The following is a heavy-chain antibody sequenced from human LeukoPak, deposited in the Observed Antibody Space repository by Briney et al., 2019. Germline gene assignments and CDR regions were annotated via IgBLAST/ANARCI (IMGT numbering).Heavy chain of an antibody. J-gene: IGHJ4*02. CDR1: GFTFSTYW. V-gene: IGHV3-7*01. CDR2: IKQDGSEK. Sequence: PGGSLRLSCAASGFTFSTYWMSWVRQAPGKGLEWVANIKQDGSEKYYVDSVKGRFTISRDNAKNSLYLQMNSLRAEDTAVYYCARVGSIAVAGDLGYWGQGTLVTVSS. D-gene: IGHD6-19*01. CDR3: ARVGSIAVAGDLGY.